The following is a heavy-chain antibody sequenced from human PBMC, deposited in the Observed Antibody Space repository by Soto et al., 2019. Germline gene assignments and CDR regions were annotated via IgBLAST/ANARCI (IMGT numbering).Heavy chain of an antibody. Sequence: QVQLQQWGAGLLKPSETLSLTCAVYGGSFSGYYWSWIRQPPGKWLEWIGEINHSGSTNYNPSLKSRVSISVDTSKNQFALKLSSLTATDTAVYFCARGYFGRPVDYWGQGTLVTVSS. CDR2: INHSGST. J-gene: IGHJ4*02. CDR1: GGSFSGYY. CDR3: ARGYFGRPVDY. D-gene: IGHD3-10*01. V-gene: IGHV4-34*01.